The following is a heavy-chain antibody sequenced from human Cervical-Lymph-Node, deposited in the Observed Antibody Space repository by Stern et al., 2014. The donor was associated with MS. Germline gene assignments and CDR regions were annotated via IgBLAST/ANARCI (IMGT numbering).Heavy chain of an antibody. Sequence: EVQLVESGGDLVQPGGSLRLSCGASGFTVNNAWMNWVRQAPGKGLEWLGRVKSGADGGATVYPAFVIGRFVISRDDSKNILHLEMKSLKTDDTAVYYCTTTAAVGATYPRHDYYYGMDVWGQGTTVTVSS. CDR3: TTTAAVGATYPRHDYYYGMDV. CDR1: GFTVNNAW. V-gene: IGHV3-15*01. J-gene: IGHJ6*02. D-gene: IGHD4/OR15-4a*01. CDR2: VKSGADGGAT.